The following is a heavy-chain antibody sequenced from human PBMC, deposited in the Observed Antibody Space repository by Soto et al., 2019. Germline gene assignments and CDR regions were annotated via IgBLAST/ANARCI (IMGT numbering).Heavy chain of an antibody. J-gene: IGHJ4*02. CDR1: GVSISSSEYY. D-gene: IGHD1-1*01. Sequence: QLQLQESGPGLVKPSETLSLTCSVSGVSISSSEYYWGWVRQPPGKGLEWIGNIYHSVNTYYNPSLQSRVTISLDTSKNQVSLKLDSVTAADTAMYYCARLSLGTGSNVAYHFDYWGQGTLVTVSS. CDR2: IYHSVNT. CDR3: ARLSLGTGSNVAYHFDY. V-gene: IGHV4-39*01.